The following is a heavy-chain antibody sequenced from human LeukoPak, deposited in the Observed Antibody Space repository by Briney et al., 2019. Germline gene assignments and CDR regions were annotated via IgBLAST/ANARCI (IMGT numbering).Heavy chain of an antibody. CDR1: GFTFDDYA. CDR2: ISWNSGSI. Sequence: PGRSLRLSCAASGFTFDDYAMHWVRQAPGKGLERVSGISWNSGSIGYADSVKGRFTISRDNAKNSLYLQMNSLRAEDTALYYCAKDIIEDYGSGSYSNYYFDYWGQGTLVTVST. V-gene: IGHV3-9*01. CDR3: AKDIIEDYGSGSYSNYYFDY. J-gene: IGHJ4*02. D-gene: IGHD3-10*01.